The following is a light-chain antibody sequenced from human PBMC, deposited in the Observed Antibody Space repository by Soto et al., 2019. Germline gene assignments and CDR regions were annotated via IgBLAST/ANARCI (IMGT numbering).Light chain of an antibody. Sequence: AIQMTQSPSSLSASVGDRVTITCRASQDIRNDLGWYQQKPGKAPKLLIYGASSLPTGVPSRFSGSGSGTDFTLTISSLQPEDFAIYYCQHDYNYPRTFGQGTKVEVK. CDR1: QDIRND. CDR2: GAS. J-gene: IGKJ1*01. CDR3: QHDYNYPRT. V-gene: IGKV1-6*01.